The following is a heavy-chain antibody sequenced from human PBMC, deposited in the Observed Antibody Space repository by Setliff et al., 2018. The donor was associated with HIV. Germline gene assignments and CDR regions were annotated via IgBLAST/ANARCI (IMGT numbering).Heavy chain of an antibody. V-gene: IGHV4-38-2*01. CDR3: ARKGGSRPNDAFDI. J-gene: IGHJ3*02. CDR2: IYHSGST. D-gene: IGHD2-15*01. Sequence: SETLSLTCAVSGYSISSGYYWGWIRQPPGKRLEWIGSIYHSGSTYYNPYVQSPVTISVDTSKNQFSLKLTSVTAADTAVYYCARKGGSRPNDAFDIWGQGKMVTVSS. CDR1: GYSISSGYY.